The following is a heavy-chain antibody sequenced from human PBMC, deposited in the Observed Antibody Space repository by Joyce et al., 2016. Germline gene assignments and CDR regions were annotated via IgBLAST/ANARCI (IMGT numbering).Heavy chain of an antibody. V-gene: IGHV3-30*18. Sequence: QVQLVESGGGVVQPGRSLRLSCAASGFTFSNYGVHWVRQAPGKGLEWVAVIAYDGSTIYYADSVKGRFTISRDKSRNTLYLQMNSLRAEDTAVYYCAKAQLDYHTSGNFYYDYWGQGILVTVSS. CDR2: IAYDGSTI. J-gene: IGHJ4*02. CDR3: AKAQLDYHTSGNFYYDY. CDR1: GFTFSNYG. D-gene: IGHD3-22*01.